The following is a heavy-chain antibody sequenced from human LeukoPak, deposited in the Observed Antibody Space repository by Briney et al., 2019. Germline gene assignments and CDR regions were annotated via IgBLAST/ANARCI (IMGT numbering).Heavy chain of an antibody. J-gene: IGHJ4*02. Sequence: GRSLRLSCAASVFTFSSYAMHWVRQAPGKGLEWVAVISYDGSNKYYADSVKGRFTISRDNSKNTLYLQMNSLRAEDTAVYYCASYSGYHMVYYFDYWGQGTLVTVSS. CDR2: ISYDGSNK. D-gene: IGHD5-12*01. V-gene: IGHV3-30-3*01. CDR3: ASYSGYHMVYYFDY. CDR1: VFTFSSYA.